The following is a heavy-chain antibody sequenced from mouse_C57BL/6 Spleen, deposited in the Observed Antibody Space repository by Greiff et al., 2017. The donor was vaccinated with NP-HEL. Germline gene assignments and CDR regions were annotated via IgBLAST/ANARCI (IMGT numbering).Heavy chain of an antibody. J-gene: IGHJ4*01. D-gene: IGHD2-4*01. V-gene: IGHV1-42*01. CDR3: ARYDYVYYAMDY. CDR1: GYSFTGYY. CDR2: INPSTGGT. Sequence: VHVKQSGPELVKPGASVKISCKASGYSFTGYYMNWVKQSPEKSLEWIGEINPSTGGTTYNQKFKAKATLTVDKSSSTAYMQLKSLTSEDSAVYYCARYDYVYYAMDYWGQGTSVTVSS.